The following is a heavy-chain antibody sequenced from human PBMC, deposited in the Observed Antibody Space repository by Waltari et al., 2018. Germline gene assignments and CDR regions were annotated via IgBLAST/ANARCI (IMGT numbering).Heavy chain of an antibody. CDR3: ARDGSAVAGIGRGFDY. CDR2: IYHSGST. CDR1: GGSISSSNW. V-gene: IGHV4-4*02. Sequence: LSLTCAVSGGSISSSNWWSWVRQPPGKGLEWIGEIYHSGSTNYNPSLKSRFTISVDKSKNQFSLKLSSVTAADTAVYYCARDGSAVAGIGRGFDYWGQGTLVTVSS. J-gene: IGHJ4*02. D-gene: IGHD6-19*01.